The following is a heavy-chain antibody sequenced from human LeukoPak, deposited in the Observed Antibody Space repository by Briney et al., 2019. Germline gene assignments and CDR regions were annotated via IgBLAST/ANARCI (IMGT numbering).Heavy chain of an antibody. CDR1: GGSISSYY. CDR2: IFYSGST. Sequence: SETLSLTCTVSGGSISSYYWSWIRQPPGKGLEWIGFIFYSGSTNYNPSLKSRVTISLNTSKTQFSLKLSSVTAADTAVYYCARGTFWSGYYHDYWGQGTLVTVSS. CDR3: ARGTFWSGYYHDY. J-gene: IGHJ4*02. V-gene: IGHV4-59*01. D-gene: IGHD3-3*01.